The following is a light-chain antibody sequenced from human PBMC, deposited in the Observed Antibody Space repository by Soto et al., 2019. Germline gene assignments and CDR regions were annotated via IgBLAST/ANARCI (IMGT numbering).Light chain of an antibody. CDR2: EVT. CDR3: ASYAGSRTYV. V-gene: IGLV2-23*02. CDR1: SDIGNYNL. Sequence: QSVVTQPASMSGSPGQSVTISCSGSDIGNYNLVSWYQHLPGRAPKLLIFEVTMRPSGISDRFSGSKSASTASLTISGLQAEDEGDYYCASYAGSRTYVFGSGTKLTVL. J-gene: IGLJ6*01.